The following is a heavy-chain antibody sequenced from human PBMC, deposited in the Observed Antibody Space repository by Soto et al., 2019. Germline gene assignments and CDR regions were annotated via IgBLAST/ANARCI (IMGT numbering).Heavy chain of an antibody. CDR1: GFTFSTYS. CDR3: ARARAGAIGTTHYHWFDS. CDR2: ISTSSSSI. J-gene: IGHJ5*01. Sequence: GGSLRLSCAASGFTFSTYSMNWVRQAPGKGLEWVSYISTSSSSISYVDSVKGRFTISRDNAKNSLYLHMNSLRAEDTAVYYCARARAGAIGTTHYHWFDSWGQGTQVTVSS. D-gene: IGHD1-1*01. V-gene: IGHV3-48*01.